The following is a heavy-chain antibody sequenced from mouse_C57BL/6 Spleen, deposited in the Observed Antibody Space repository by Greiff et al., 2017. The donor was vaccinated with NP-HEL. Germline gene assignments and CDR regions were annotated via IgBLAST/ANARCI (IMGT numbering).Heavy chain of an antibody. CDR1: GYTFTSYT. D-gene: IGHD3-2*02. V-gene: IGHV1-4*01. CDR2: INPSSGYT. Sequence: QVQLQQSGAELARPGASVKMSCKASGYTFTSYTMHWVKQRPGQGLEWIGYINPSSGYTKYNQKFKDKATLTADKSSSTAYMQLSSLTSEDSAVYYCARVDPDSSGLDYWGQGTTLTVSS. CDR3: ARVDPDSSGLDY. J-gene: IGHJ2*01.